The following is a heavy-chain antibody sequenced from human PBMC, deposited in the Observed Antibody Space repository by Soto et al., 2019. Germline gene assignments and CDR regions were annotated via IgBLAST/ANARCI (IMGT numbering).Heavy chain of an antibody. D-gene: IGHD3-10*01. Sequence: GGSLRLSCAASGFTFSDYYMSWIRQAPGKGLEWVSYISSSGSTIYYADSVKGRFTISRDNAKNSLYLQMNSLRAEDTAVYYCASHYGSGSYESYFDYWGQGTLVTVSS. J-gene: IGHJ4*02. CDR2: ISSSGSTI. CDR1: GFTFSDYY. V-gene: IGHV3-11*01. CDR3: ASHYGSGSYESYFDY.